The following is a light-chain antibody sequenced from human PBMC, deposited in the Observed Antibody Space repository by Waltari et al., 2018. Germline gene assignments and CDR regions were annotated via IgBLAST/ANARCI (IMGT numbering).Light chain of an antibody. CDR2: DVS. CDR3: SSYTSSSTVV. V-gene: IGLV2-14*03. CDR1: SSAVGGYNS. J-gene: IGLJ2*01. Sequence: QSALTQPASVSGSPGPSITTSCTGTSSAVGGYNSVSWYQQHPGKAPKFMIYDVSNRPSGVSNRFSGSKSGNTASLTISGLQAEDEADYYCSSYTSSSTVVIGGGTKVTVL.